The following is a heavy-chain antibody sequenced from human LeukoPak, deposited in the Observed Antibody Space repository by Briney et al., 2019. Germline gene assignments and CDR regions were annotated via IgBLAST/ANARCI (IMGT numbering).Heavy chain of an antibody. CDR1: GYTFTSYG. J-gene: IGHJ4*02. Sequence: ASVKVSCTASGYTFTSYGISWVRQAPGQGLEWMGWISAYNGNTNYAQKLQGRVTMTTDTSTSTAYMELRSLRSDDTAVYYCARGPATFYYGSGSYYNGYYFDYWGQGTLVTVSS. V-gene: IGHV1-18*01. CDR3: ARGPATFYYGSGSYYNGYYFDY. CDR2: ISAYNGNT. D-gene: IGHD3-10*01.